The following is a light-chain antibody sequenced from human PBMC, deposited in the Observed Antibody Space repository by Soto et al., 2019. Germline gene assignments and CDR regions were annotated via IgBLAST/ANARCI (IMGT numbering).Light chain of an antibody. CDR3: QSYDSSLSGSVV. V-gene: IGLV1-40*01. CDR2: GNS. J-gene: IGLJ2*01. CDR1: SSNIGAGYD. Sequence: QSALTQPPSVSGAPGQRVTISCTGSSSNIGAGYDVNWYQQLPGTAPKLLIYGNSNRPSGVPDRFSGSKSGTSASLAITGLQAEDEADYYCQSYDSSLSGSVVFGGGTKLTVI.